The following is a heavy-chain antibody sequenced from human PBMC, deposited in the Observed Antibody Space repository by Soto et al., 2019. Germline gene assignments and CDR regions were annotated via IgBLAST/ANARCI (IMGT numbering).Heavy chain of an antibody. J-gene: IGHJ6*03. V-gene: IGHV4-4*02. CDR3: ARHQHQLLFIGYYYYYMDV. CDR2: IYHGGNI. Sequence: SETLSLTCAVSGASMNSSDWWNWVRQPPGRGLEWIGEIYHGGNIYYNPSLKSRVTISVDQSKNQFSLMLTSVTAADTAVYYCARHQHQLLFIGYYYYYMDVWGKGTTVTVSS. D-gene: IGHD2-2*01. CDR1: GASMNSSDW.